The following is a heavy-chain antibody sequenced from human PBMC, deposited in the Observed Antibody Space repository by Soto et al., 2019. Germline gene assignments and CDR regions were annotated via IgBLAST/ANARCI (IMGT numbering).Heavy chain of an antibody. CDR2: IYNGGSK. Sequence: GGSLRLSCAASGFTFNNYAMSWVRQAPGKGLEWVSLIYNGGSKYYADSVKGRFTISRDNSKNTLYLQMNSLRAEDTAVYYCARVYSNYYYYGMDVWGQGTTVTVSS. CDR1: GFTFNNYA. J-gene: IGHJ6*02. D-gene: IGHD4-4*01. V-gene: IGHV3-66*01. CDR3: ARVYSNYYYYGMDV.